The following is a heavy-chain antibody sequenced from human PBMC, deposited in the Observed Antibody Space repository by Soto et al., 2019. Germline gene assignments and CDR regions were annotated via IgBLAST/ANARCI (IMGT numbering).Heavy chain of an antibody. CDR1: GGSLTGNF. Sequence: PSETLSLTCAVYGGSLTGNFWAWIRQSPGKGLDWIGEVKQSGSTNYNPSLKSRVTISVDTSRMQISLNVNSVTAADTAVYYCARSPQRINLARGLLGSWFDPWAQGISVTVSS. J-gene: IGHJ5*02. V-gene: IGHV4-34*01. D-gene: IGHD3-10*01. CDR3: ARSPQRINLARGLLGSWFDP. CDR2: VKQSGST.